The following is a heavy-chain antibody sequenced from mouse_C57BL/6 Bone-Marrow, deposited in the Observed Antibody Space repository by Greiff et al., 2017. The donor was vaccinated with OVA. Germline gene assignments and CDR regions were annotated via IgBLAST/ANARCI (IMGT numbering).Heavy chain of an antibody. V-gene: IGHV5-17*01. CDR2: ISSGSSTI. J-gene: IGHJ3*01. Sequence: EVQRVESGGGLVKPGGSLKLSCAASGFTFSDYGMHWVRQAPEKGLEWVAYISSGSSTIYYAATVKGRFTISRDNAKNTLFLQMTSLRSEDTAMYYCARRFFAYWGQGTLVTVSA. CDR1: GFTFSDYG. CDR3: ARRFFAY.